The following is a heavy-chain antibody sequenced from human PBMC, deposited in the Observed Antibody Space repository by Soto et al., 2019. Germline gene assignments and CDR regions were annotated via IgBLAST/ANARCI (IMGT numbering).Heavy chain of an antibody. Sequence: SLRLSCAASGFTFDDYAMHWVRQAPGRGLQWVAVVSYDGSNKYYADSVKGRFTISRDNSKNTLYLQTNSLRAEDTAVYYCVKVVVTAMDSGYWGQGTLVTVSS. CDR3: VKVVVTAMDSGY. D-gene: IGHD2-21*02. J-gene: IGHJ4*02. V-gene: IGHV3-30*18. CDR2: VSYDGSNK. CDR1: GFTFDDYA.